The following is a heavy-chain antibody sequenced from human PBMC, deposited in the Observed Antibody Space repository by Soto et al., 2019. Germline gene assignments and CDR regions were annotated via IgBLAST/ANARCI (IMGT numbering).Heavy chain of an antibody. CDR1: GFTFSGSA. CDR3: VKQISPGWRLYDQ. Sequence: EVQLLESGGGSVQPGGSLRLSCTASGFTFSGSAMTWARQAPGKGLEWVSAISESGGTIFYADSVKGRFTVSRDNSRDTLYLQMSSLRADDTAVYYCVKQISPGWRLYDQWGQGTLVTVSS. V-gene: IGHV3-23*01. D-gene: IGHD3-3*02. J-gene: IGHJ4*02. CDR2: ISESGGTI.